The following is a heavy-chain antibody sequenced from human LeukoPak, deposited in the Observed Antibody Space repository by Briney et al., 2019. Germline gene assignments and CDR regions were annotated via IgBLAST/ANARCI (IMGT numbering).Heavy chain of an antibody. D-gene: IGHD6-19*01. V-gene: IGHV3-11*04. CDR1: RFTFSDYY. CDR3: ASGGSSGWIDF. CDR2: ISNSGSTK. Sequence: GGSLRLSCAASRFTFSDYYMNWIRQAPGKGLEWVSYISNSGSTKYYADSVKGRFTISRDNAKKLLYLQMNSLRADDTAVYYCASGGSSGWIDFWGQGTLVTVSS. J-gene: IGHJ4*02.